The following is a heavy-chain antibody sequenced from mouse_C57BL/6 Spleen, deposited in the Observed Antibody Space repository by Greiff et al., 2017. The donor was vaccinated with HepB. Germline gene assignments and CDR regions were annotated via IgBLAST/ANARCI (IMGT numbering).Heavy chain of an antibody. J-gene: IGHJ4*01. Sequence: EVQLQQSGPELVKPGASVKISCKASGYTFTDYYMNWVKQSHGKSLEWIGDINPNNGGTSYNQKFKGKATLTVDKSSSTAYMELSSLTSEDSAVYYCARSEFSTTVVATDYYAMDYWGQGTSVTVSS. CDR3: ARSEFSTTVVATDYYAMDY. D-gene: IGHD1-1*01. V-gene: IGHV1-26*01. CDR2: INPNNGGT. CDR1: GYTFTDYY.